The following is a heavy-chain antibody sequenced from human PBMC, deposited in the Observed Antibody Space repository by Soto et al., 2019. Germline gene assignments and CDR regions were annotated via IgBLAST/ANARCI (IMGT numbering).Heavy chain of an antibody. CDR1: GFSLSTSGVG. Sequence: SGPTLVNPTQTLTLTCTFSGFSLSTSGVGVGWIRQPPGKALEWLALIYWDDDKRYRPSLKSRLSITKDTSKNQVVLTMTNMDPVDTATYYCTHSTDATLTMALDYWGQGTLVTVSP. D-gene: IGHD3-10*01. CDR3: THSTDATLTMALDY. CDR2: IYWDDDK. V-gene: IGHV2-5*02. J-gene: IGHJ4*02.